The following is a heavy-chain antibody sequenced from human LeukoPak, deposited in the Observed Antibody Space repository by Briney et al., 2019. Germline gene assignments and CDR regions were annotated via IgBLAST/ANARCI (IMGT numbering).Heavy chain of an antibody. CDR1: GFTFGDYA. Sequence: GGSLRLSCSTSGFTFGDYAMSWVRQAPGKGLEWVGFIQAKAYGGATKYAASVNGRFSISRDDSQSIASLQMNDLKTEDTAVYYCTRAPHPRCSSSGCYLDYWGQGTLVTVSS. J-gene: IGHJ4*02. D-gene: IGHD2-2*01. CDR3: TRAPHPRCSSSGCYLDY. CDR2: IQAKAYGGAT. V-gene: IGHV3-49*04.